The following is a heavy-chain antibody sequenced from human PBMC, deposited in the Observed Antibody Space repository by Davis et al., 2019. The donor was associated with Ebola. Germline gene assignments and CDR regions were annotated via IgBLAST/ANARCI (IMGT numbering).Heavy chain of an antibody. CDR1: GYTFTTYA. V-gene: IGHV7-4-1*02. J-gene: IGHJ6*04. D-gene: IGHD3-3*01. CDR2: INTNTGKP. Sequence: SVKVSCKASGYTFTTYAMNWVRQAPGQGLEWMGWINTNTGKPTYAQGFRGRFVFSSDTAVSTAYMQISSLKAEDTAVYYCARVSGTGITSFGPRGYYGMDVWGKGTTVTVSS. CDR3: ARVSGTGITSFGPRGYYGMDV.